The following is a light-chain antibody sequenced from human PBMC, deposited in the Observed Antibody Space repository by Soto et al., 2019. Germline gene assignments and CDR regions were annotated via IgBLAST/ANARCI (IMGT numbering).Light chain of an antibody. J-gene: IGLJ1*01. CDR3: SSYTSSSTRV. CDR2: EVS. Sequence: QSVLAKPASVSGFPGRPITFSCPGPTSVVGAYGYVSWYQQHPDKAPKLMIYEVSYRPPGVSNRFSGSKSVNTATLTISGLQAEDEAEYYCSSYTSSSTRVFGTGTKVTVL. CDR1: TSVVGAYGY. V-gene: IGLV2-14*03.